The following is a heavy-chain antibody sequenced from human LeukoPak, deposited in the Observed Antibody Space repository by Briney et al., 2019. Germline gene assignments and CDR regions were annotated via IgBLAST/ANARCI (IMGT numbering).Heavy chain of an antibody. CDR2: MNPNSGHT. Sequence: ASVKVSCKASGYTFTSYDINWVRQATGQGLEWMGWMNPNSGHTGYAQKFQGRVTMTRNTSINTAYMELSSLRSEDTAVYYCARAPEWGKSNFYYYMDVWGKGTTVTVSS. D-gene: IGHD1-26*01. V-gene: IGHV1-8*01. CDR1: GYTFTSYD. J-gene: IGHJ6*03. CDR3: ARAPEWGKSNFYYYMDV.